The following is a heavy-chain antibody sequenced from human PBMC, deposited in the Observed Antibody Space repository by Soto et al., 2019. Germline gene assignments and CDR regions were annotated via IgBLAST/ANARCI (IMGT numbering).Heavy chain of an antibody. J-gene: IGHJ6*02. Sequence: ASLKVSCKASGGTFSSYAISWVRQAPGQGLEWMGGIIPIFGTANYAQKFQGRVTITADESTSTAYMELSSLRSEDTAVYYCARGVFEVVPAADLQAYYYGMDVWGQGTTVTVYS. CDR1: GGTFSSYA. CDR3: ARGVFEVVPAADLQAYYYGMDV. CDR2: IIPIFGTA. D-gene: IGHD2-2*01. V-gene: IGHV1-69*13.